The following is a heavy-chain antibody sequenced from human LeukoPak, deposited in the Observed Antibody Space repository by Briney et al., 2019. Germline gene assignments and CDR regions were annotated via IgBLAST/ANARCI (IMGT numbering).Heavy chain of an antibody. CDR2: ISAYNGNT. Sequence: ASVKVSCKASGYTFTSYGISWVRQAPGQGLEWMGWISAYNGNTNYAQKLQGRVTMTTDTSTSTAYMELRSLRSDDTAVYYCARRYYGSGSYVSYYYYMDVWGKGTTVTISS. V-gene: IGHV1-18*01. J-gene: IGHJ6*03. CDR3: ARRYYGSGSYVSYYYYMDV. CDR1: GYTFTSYG. D-gene: IGHD3-10*01.